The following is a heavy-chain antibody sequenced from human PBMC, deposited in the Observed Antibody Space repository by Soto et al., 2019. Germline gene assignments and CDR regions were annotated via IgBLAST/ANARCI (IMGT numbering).Heavy chain of an antibody. Sequence: ASVKVSCKASGYTFTSYDINWVRQATGQGLEWMGWMNPNSGNTGYAQKFQGRVTMTRNTSISTAYMELSSLRSEDTAVYYCASIEVRAAAGYNYWGQGTLVTVSS. D-gene: IGHD6-13*01. CDR1: GYTFTSYD. V-gene: IGHV1-8*01. CDR3: ASIEVRAAAGYNY. CDR2: MNPNSGNT. J-gene: IGHJ4*02.